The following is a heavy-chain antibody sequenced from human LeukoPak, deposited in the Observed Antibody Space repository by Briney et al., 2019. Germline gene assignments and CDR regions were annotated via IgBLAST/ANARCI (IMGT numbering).Heavy chain of an antibody. V-gene: IGHV3-23*01. J-gene: IGHJ4*02. CDR2: ITDGADT. CDR3: AKVDYWSPENYLDS. Sequence: GGSLRLSCAASGFPFCSYAMTWVRQAPGKGLESVSVITDGADTYYSESVKGGFTISRDNSQNTVHLQMDNLRADDTAVYYCAKVDYWSPENYLDSWGQGTLVTVSS. D-gene: IGHD1-1*01. CDR1: GFPFCSYA.